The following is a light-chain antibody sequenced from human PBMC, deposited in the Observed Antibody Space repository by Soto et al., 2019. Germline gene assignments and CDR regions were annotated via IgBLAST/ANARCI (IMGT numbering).Light chain of an antibody. CDR1: QSVSSY. V-gene: IGKV3-11*01. J-gene: IGKJ5*01. Sequence: EIVLTQSPATLYLSPGERATLSCRASQSVSSYLAWYQQKPGQAPRLLXYDASNRATGIPARFSGSGSGTDFTLTISSLEPEDFAVYYCQQRSNWPPITFGQGTRLEIK. CDR3: QQRSNWPPIT. CDR2: DAS.